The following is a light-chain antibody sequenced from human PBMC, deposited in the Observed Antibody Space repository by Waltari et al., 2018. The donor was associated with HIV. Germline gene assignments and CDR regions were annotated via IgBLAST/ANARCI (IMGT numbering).Light chain of an antibody. CDR3: GAWDDNLRGL. Sequence: QAVLTQTPSASASPGQQITISCSGSDSNVGSHYVYWYHQFPGKAPKLLLYNNNQRSSGVPDRFSGAKSGTSASLTISGLRSEDEGTYFCGAWDDNLRGLFGAGTKLTVL. CDR2: NNN. CDR1: DSNVGSHY. V-gene: IGLV1-47*01. J-gene: IGLJ2*01.